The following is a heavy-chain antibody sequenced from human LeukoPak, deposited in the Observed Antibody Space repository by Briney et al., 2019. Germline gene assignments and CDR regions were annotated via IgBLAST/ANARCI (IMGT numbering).Heavy chain of an antibody. CDR3: ARDRAADGTSGAFDI. CDR2: IIPIFGTA. D-gene: IGHD6-13*01. Sequence: GASVNVSCKASGGTLSSYAISWVRQAPGQGLEWVGGIIPIFGTANYAQKFQGRVTITTDESTSTAYMALSSLRYEDTAVYYCARDRAADGTSGAFDIWGQGTMVTVSS. V-gene: IGHV1-69*05. CDR1: GGTLSSYA. J-gene: IGHJ3*02.